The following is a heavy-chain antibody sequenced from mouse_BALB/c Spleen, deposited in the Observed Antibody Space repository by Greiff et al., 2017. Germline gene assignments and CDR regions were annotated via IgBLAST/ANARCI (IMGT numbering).Heavy chain of an antibody. J-gene: IGHJ3*01. CDR3: KRGEDYDPSWFAY. CDR1: GFTFSSYT. V-gene: IGHV5-6-4*01. Sequence: EVQGVESGGGLVKPGGSLKLSCAASGFTFSSYTMSWVRQTPEKRLEWVATISSGGSYTYYPDSVKGRFTISRDNAKNTLYLQMSSLKSEGTAMYYWKRGEDYDPSWFAYWGQGTLVTVSA. D-gene: IGHD2-4*01. CDR2: ISSGGSYT.